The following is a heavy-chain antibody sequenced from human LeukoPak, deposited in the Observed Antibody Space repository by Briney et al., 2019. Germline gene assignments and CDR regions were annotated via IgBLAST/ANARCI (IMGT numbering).Heavy chain of an antibody. Sequence: GGSLRLSCAASGFAFSSYAMSWVRQAPGKGLEWVAFIRYDGSNKYYADSVKGRFTISRDNSKNTLYLQMNSLRAEDTAVYYCAKDRGSSSPVFDYWGQGTLVTVSS. V-gene: IGHV3-30*02. CDR3: AKDRGSSSPVFDY. J-gene: IGHJ4*02. CDR2: IRYDGSNK. D-gene: IGHD6-6*01. CDR1: GFAFSSYA.